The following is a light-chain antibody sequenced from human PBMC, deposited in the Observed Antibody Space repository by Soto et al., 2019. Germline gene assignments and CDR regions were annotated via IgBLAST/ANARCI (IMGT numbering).Light chain of an antibody. CDR2: DVR. Sequence: QSALTQPASVSGSPGQSVTISCTGTSNDVGGFNYVSWYQQHPGNAPKLMIYDVRNRPSGVSNRFSGSKSGNTASLTISGLRAEDEADYYCSSFTSINTVVFGGGTKLTVL. CDR3: SSFTSINTVV. CDR1: SNDVGGFNY. J-gene: IGLJ3*02. V-gene: IGLV2-14*01.